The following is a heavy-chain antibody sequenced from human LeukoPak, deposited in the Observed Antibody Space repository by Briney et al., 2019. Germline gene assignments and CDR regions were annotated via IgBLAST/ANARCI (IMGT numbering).Heavy chain of an antibody. Sequence: GGSLRLPCAASGFIFDDYAMHWVRQAPGKGLEWVSFISGDGGSTYYADSVKGRFTISRDNSKNSLYLQMNSLRTEDTALYYCAKDNTAMVMLHYWGQGTLVTVSS. D-gene: IGHD5-18*01. V-gene: IGHV3-43*02. CDR1: GFIFDDYA. CDR3: AKDNTAMVMLHY. CDR2: ISGDGGST. J-gene: IGHJ4*02.